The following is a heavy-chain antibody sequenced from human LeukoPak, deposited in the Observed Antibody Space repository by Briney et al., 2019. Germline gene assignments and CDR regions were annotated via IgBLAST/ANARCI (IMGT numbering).Heavy chain of an antibody. D-gene: IGHD3-10*01. CDR2: ISYDGGNT. CDR3: SGSYYNNVFRFDY. J-gene: IGHJ4*02. CDR1: GFTFSNHG. Sequence: GGSLRLSCAASGFTFSNHGMHWVRQAPGKGLEWVGIISYDGGNTYYADSVKGRFTITRDNSKNTLYLRMNSLRDEDTAVYYCSGSYYNNVFRFDYWGQGTLVTVSS. V-gene: IGHV3-30*03.